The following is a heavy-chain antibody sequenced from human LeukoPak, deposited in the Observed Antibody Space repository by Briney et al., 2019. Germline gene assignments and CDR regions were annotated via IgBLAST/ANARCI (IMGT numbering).Heavy chain of an antibody. CDR2: IYYSGTT. J-gene: IGHJ6*03. D-gene: IGHD3-10*01. CDR3: ARQISDYYYYYIDV. Sequence: PSETLSLTCTVSGGSISSSHYYWGWIRQSPGKGLEWIGTIYYSGTTYYNPSLESRVTISEDTSKNHFSLTLRSVTAADPAVYYCARQISDYYYYYIDVWGKGTTVTVSS. V-gene: IGHV4-39*01. CDR1: GGSISSSHYY.